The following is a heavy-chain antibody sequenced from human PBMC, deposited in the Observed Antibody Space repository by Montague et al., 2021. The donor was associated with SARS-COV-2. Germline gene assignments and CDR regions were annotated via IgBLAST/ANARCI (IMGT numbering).Heavy chain of an antibody. CDR2: IYYSGST. Sequence: SETLSLTCTVSGGSIGSYYWSWIRQPPGKGLEWIGYIYYSGSTNYNPSLKSRVTISVDTSKNQFSLKLSSVTAADTAVYYCARGNTWEGYSYGFDYWGQGTLVTVSS. V-gene: IGHV4-59*01. J-gene: IGHJ4*02. D-gene: IGHD5-18*01. CDR3: ARGNTWEGYSYGFDY. CDR1: GGSIGSYY.